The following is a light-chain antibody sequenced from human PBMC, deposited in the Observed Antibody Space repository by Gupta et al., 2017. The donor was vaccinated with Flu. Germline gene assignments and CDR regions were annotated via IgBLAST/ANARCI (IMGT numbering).Light chain of an antibody. J-gene: IGKJ2*01. CDR2: YGS. V-gene: IGKV6-21*01. CDR3: LHASSSQYT. CDR1: QSIGSS. Sequence: EILLIHSPDFHSGTPKEKVTITCRASQSIGSSLHWYQQKGEQSPKVLIKYGSHYVSGVPSRFRGSGSGTDFTLTIETLEADDAAKYYCLHASSSQYTFGQGTKLEIK.